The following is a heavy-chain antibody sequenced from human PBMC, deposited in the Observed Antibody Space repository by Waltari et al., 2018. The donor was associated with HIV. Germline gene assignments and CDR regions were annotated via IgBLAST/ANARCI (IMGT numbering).Heavy chain of an antibody. D-gene: IGHD4-17*01. CDR2: ISSSSSTI. J-gene: IGHJ5*02. CDR3: AGGLMTTSPT. CDR1: GFPFSSYS. V-gene: IGHV3-48*02. Sequence: EVQLVESGGGLVQPGGSLSLSCAASGFPFSSYSMNSVRQAPGKVLEWVAYISSSSSTIYYADSVKGRFTISRDNAKNSLYLQMNSLRDEDTAVYYCAGGLMTTSPTWGQGTLVTVSS.